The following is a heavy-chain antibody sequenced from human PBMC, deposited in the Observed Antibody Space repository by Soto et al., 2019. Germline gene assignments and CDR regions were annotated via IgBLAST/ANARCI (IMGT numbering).Heavy chain of an antibody. V-gene: IGHV3-11*05. J-gene: IGHJ3*02. CDR2: ITSSSTNT. CDR1: EFTFSDYY. CDR3: ARGAPWGVTFPFDI. D-gene: IGHD7-27*01. Sequence: QLVGSGGRLVKPGASLRLSCLASEFTFSDYYMHWIRQAPGKGLEWISSITSSSTNTDYADSVKGRFTIARDNAKNSVFLQMSSLRVDDTAIYYCARGAPWGVTFPFDIWGQGTMVSVSS.